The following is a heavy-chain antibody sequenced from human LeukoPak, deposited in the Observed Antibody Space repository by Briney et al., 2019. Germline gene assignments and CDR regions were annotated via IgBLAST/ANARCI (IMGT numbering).Heavy chain of an antibody. D-gene: IGHD1-26*01. Sequence: GASVKVSCKASGGTFSSYAISWVRQAPGQGLEWMGWISAYNGNTNYAQKLQGRVTMTTDTSTSTAYMELRSLRSDDTAVYYCARSGSYPREFDYWGQGTLVTVSS. CDR2: ISAYNGNT. V-gene: IGHV1-18*01. J-gene: IGHJ4*02. CDR1: GGTFSSYA. CDR3: ARSGSYPREFDY.